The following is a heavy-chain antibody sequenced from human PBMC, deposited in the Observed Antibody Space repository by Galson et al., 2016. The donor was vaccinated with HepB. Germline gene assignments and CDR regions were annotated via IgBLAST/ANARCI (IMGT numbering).Heavy chain of an antibody. V-gene: IGHV4-34*01. CDR1: GVSFSDYY. Sequence: SETLSLTCAVYGVSFSDYYWNWIRQPPGKGLEWIGDINHRGGTNYNPSLESRVTISVDTSKNHFSLQLRSVTAADTAVYYCARGQKPDARGYNWFDPWGQGPVVTCSS. D-gene: IGHD2-2*01. J-gene: IGHJ5*02. CDR3: ARGQKPDARGYNWFDP. CDR2: INHRGGT.